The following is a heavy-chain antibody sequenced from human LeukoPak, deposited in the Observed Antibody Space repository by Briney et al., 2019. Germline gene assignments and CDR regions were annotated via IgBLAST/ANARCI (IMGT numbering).Heavy chain of an antibody. CDR1: GFTFNTYD. CDR2: IWYDGSHE. CDR3: ARSPKEDSYGMTS. Sequence: PGGSLRLPCAASGFTFNTYDMHWVRRAPGKGLEWVAVIWYDGSHEYYAASVKGRFTISRDNSKNTLYLQINSLRAEDTAVYYCARSPKEDSYGMTSGAKGPWSPSP. J-gene: IGHJ6*02. V-gene: IGHV3-33*01.